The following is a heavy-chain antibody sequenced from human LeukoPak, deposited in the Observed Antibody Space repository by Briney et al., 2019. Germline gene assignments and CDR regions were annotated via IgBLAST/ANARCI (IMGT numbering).Heavy chain of an antibody. CDR2: ISSSSSYI. D-gene: IGHD6-19*01. V-gene: IGHV3-21*01. J-gene: IGHJ4*02. Sequence: GGSLRLSCAASGFTFSRYGLHWVRQAPGKGLEWVSYISSSSSYIYYADSVKGRFTISRDNAKNSLYLQMDSLRAEDTAVYYCAAPVAGNYWGQGTLVTVSS. CDR1: GFTFSRYG. CDR3: AAPVAGNY.